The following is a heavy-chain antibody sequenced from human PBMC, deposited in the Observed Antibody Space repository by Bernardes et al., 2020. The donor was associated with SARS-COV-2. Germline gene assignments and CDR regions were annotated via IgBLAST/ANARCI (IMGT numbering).Heavy chain of an antibody. CDR3: AKDVGYYDSSGYFDY. CDR2: ISYDGSNK. D-gene: IGHD3-22*01. J-gene: IGHJ4*02. V-gene: IGHV3-30*18. CDR1: GFTFSSYG. Sequence: GGSLRLSCAASGFTFSSYGMHWVRQAPGKGLEWVAVISYDGSNKYYADSVKGRFTISRDNSKNTLYLQMNSLRAEDTAVYYCAKDVGYYDSSGYFDYWGQGTLVTGSA.